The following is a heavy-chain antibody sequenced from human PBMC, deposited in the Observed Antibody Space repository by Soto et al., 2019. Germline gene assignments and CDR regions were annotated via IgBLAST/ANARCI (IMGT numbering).Heavy chain of an antibody. Sequence: ASETLSLTCTVSGGSLSSGGYYWSWIRQHPGKGLEWIGYIYYSGSTYYNPSLKSRVMISVDTSKNQFSLKLNSVTAADTAVYYCARVDYYESSGYPDAFHIWGQGTMVTVSS. CDR1: GGSLSSGGYY. V-gene: IGHV4-31*02. J-gene: IGHJ3*02. CDR2: IYYSGST. D-gene: IGHD3-22*01. CDR3: ARVDYYESSGYPDAFHI.